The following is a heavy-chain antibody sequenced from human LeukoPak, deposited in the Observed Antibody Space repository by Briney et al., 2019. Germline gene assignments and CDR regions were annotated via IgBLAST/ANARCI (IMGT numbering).Heavy chain of an antibody. J-gene: IGHJ4*02. D-gene: IGHD2-2*02. CDR2: INWNGGST. CDR1: GFTFSTYS. Sequence: GGSLRLSCAASGFTFSTYSINWVRQAPGKGLEWVSGINWNGGSTGYADSVKGRFTISRDNSKNTLYLQMNSLRAEDTALYYCARVPPSRYLEQEYYFDYWGQGTLVTVSS. V-gene: IGHV3-20*04. CDR3: ARVPPSRYLEQEYYFDY.